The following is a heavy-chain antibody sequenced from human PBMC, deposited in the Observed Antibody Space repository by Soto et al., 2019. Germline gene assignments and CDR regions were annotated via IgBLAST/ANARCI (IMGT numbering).Heavy chain of an antibody. Sequence: SETLSLTCTVSGGSINSYYWCWIRQPAGKGLEWIGRFYPSGKTNYNPSLKSRLTMSADTSRNQLSLNLTSVTAADTAVYYCARCGLDYGMDVWGQGTTVTVSS. J-gene: IGHJ6*02. V-gene: IGHV4-4*07. CDR3: ARCGLDYGMDV. CDR2: FYPSGKT. D-gene: IGHD3-16*01. CDR1: GGSINSYY.